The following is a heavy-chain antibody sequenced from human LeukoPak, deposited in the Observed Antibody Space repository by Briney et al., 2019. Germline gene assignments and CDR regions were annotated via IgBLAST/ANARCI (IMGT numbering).Heavy chain of an antibody. V-gene: IGHV4-4*02. D-gene: IGHD7-27*01. J-gene: IGHJ4*02. CDR1: GGSISSTNW. CDR2: LCLTGET. Sequence: PSETRSLTCGVSGGSISSTNWWGCVRQHPGQGLEGMGTLCLTGETNYSPSLNDRLSTALDESTNQTSLDLMSVMAADTAIYYCSGESGACCPFGYWGQGTLVIVSP. CDR3: SGESGACCPFGY.